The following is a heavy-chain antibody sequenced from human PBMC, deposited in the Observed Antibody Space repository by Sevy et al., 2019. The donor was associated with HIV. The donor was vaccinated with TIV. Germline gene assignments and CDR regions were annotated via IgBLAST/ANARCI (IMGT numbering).Heavy chain of an antibody. CDR2: ISDSGDTT. D-gene: IGHD3-10*01. CDR3: AKLPSTVMFREKGY. J-gene: IGHJ4*02. Sequence: GGSLRLSCAASGFTFTNYAMNWVRQAPGKGLEWVSGISDSGDTTHYAESVKGRFTISGDNSKNTVSLQMSSLGAEDTAIYYCAKLPSTVMFREKGYWGQGTRVTVSS. V-gene: IGHV3-23*01. CDR1: GFTFTNYA.